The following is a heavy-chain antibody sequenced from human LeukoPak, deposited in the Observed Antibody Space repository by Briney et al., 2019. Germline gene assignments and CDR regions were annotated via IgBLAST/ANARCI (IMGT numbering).Heavy chain of an antibody. D-gene: IGHD2-2*01. V-gene: IGHV1-2*02. CDR2: IHPNSGGT. CDR1: GYTFTGYY. Sequence: ASVKVSCKASGYTFTGYYMHWLRQAPGQGLEWMGCIHPNSGGTNYAQKFQGRVTMTRDTSISTAYMELSRLRSDDTAVYYCARDDLDIVVVPAAISYFDYWGQGTLVTVSS. J-gene: IGHJ4*02. CDR3: ARDDLDIVVVPAAISYFDY.